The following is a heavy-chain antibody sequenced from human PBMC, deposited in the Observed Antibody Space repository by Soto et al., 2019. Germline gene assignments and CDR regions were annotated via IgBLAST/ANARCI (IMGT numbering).Heavy chain of an antibody. Sequence: GGSLRLSCAASGFTFSSYWMHWVRQDPEKGLVWVSRINGDGISTSYADSVKGRFTISRDNAKNTLYLHMNSLGAEDTAVYYCAKNLYYYDVCALHWGQGTLVTVSS. CDR2: INGDGIST. D-gene: IGHD3-22*01. CDR1: GFTFSSYW. V-gene: IGHV3-74*01. J-gene: IGHJ4*02. CDR3: AKNLYYYDVCALH.